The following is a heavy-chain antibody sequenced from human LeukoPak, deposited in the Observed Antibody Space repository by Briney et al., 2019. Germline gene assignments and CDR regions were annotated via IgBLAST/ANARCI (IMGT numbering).Heavy chain of an antibody. J-gene: IGHJ4*02. CDR3: AKDPLKSMIVVVIAPDY. CDR1: GFPFSSSA. CDR2: ISGSGGST. D-gene: IGHD3-22*01. Sequence: GGSLRHSRAASGFPFSSSAMSWVSQAPGKGLEWVSAISGSGGSTYYADSVKGRFTISRDNSKNTLYLQMNSLRAEDTAVYYCAKDPLKSMIVVVIAPDYWGQGTLVTVSS. V-gene: IGHV3-23*01.